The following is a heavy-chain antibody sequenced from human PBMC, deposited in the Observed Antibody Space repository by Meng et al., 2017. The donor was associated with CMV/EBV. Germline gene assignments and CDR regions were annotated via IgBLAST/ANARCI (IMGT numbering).Heavy chain of an antibody. Sequence: ASVKVSCKASGYTFTSYGISWVRQAPGQGLEWMGWISAYNGNTNYAQKLQGRVTMTTDTSTSIAYMELRSLRSDDTAVYYCARDFGQLRFLEWLSRTWFDPWGQGTLVTVSS. CDR1: GYTFTSYG. J-gene: IGHJ5*02. CDR2: ISAYNGNT. V-gene: IGHV1-18*01. D-gene: IGHD3-3*01. CDR3: ARDFGQLRFLEWLSRTWFDP.